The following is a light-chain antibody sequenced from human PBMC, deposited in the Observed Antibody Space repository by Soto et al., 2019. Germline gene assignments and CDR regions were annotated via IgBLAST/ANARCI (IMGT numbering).Light chain of an antibody. V-gene: IGKV3-20*01. Sequence: EIVLTQSPGTLALSPGERATLSCSASQSVSSSYLAWYQQKPGQAPRLLIYAASSRATGIPDRFSGSGSGTDFTLTINRLEPEDFAVYYCQQYGSSITFGQGTRLEIK. J-gene: IGKJ5*01. CDR3: QQYGSSIT. CDR1: QSVSSSY. CDR2: AAS.